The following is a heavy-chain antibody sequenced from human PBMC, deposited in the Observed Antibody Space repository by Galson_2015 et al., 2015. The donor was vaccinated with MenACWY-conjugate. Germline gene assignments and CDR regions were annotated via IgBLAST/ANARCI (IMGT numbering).Heavy chain of an antibody. Sequence: SLRLSCAATGFTVNSNYMSWVRQAPGKGLECVSVIYAGGSTYYTDSVKGRFTVPRDNSNNTVHLQMNSLRVEDTAVYYCARAISLRGSGHFPPDYMDVWGKGTTVTVSS. CDR1: GFTVNSNY. CDR2: IYAGGST. J-gene: IGHJ6*03. V-gene: IGHV3-53*01. CDR3: ARAISLRGSGHFPPDYMDV. D-gene: IGHD3-10*01.